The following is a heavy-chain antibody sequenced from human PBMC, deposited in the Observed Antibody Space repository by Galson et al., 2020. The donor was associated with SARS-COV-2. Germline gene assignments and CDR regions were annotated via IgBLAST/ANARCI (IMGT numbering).Heavy chain of an antibody. Sequence: SQTLSLTCTVSGGSSSSSSYYWGWIRQPPGKGLERIGSIYYSWSNYYNPSLKSRVTISVDTSNNQFSLKLSYVTAADTAVYYCAGVVVPAAIYQPGNPNAFDIWGQGTMVTVSS. J-gene: IGHJ3*02. CDR3: AGVVVPAAIYQPGNPNAFDI. D-gene: IGHD2-2*02. CDR2: IYYSWSN. CDR1: GGSSSSSSYY. V-gene: IGHV4-39*01.